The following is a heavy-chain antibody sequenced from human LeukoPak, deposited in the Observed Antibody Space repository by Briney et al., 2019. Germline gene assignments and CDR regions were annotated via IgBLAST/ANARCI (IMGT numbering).Heavy chain of an antibody. D-gene: IGHD4-17*01. CDR1: GFTFSSYW. J-gene: IGHJ5*02. CDR2: IKSDGST. CDR3: ARGIDYGWFDP. Sequence: PGGSLRLSCAASGFTFSSYWMHWVRQAPGKGLVWVSRIKSDGSTNYADSVKGRFTISRDNAKNSLHLQMNSLRAEDTGVFYCARGIDYGWFDPWGQGTLVTVSS. V-gene: IGHV3-74*01.